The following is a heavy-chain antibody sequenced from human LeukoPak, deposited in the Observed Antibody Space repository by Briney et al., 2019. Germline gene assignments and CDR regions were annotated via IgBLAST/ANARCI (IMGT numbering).Heavy chain of an antibody. CDR1: GYTFTGYY. CDR2: MNPNSGNT. J-gene: IGHJ6*04. V-gene: IGHV1-8*03. CDR3: AREGPRHDGYNLDV. D-gene: IGHD5-24*01. Sequence: ASVKVSCKASGYTFTGYYMHWVRQAPGQGLEWMGWMNPNSGNTGYAQKFQGRVTITRNTSISTAYMELSSLRSEDTAVYYCAREGPRHDGYNLDVWGKGTTVTVSS.